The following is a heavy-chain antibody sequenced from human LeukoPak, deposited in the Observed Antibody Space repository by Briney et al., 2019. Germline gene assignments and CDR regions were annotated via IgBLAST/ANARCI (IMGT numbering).Heavy chain of an antibody. Sequence: VASVKVSCKASGYTFTGYYMHWVRQAPGQGLEWMGWINPNSGGTNYAQKVQGRVTMTRDTSISTAYMELSRLRSDDTAVYYCARASLGYCSGGSCYYMDVWGKGTTVTASS. CDR2: INPNSGGT. J-gene: IGHJ6*03. D-gene: IGHD2-15*01. CDR3: ARASLGYCSGGSCYYMDV. CDR1: GYTFTGYY. V-gene: IGHV1-2*02.